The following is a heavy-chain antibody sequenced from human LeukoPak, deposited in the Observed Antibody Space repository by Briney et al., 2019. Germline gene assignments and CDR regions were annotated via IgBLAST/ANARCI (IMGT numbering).Heavy chain of an antibody. V-gene: IGHV3-9*01. CDR1: GFTFDDYA. CDR2: ISWNSGSI. J-gene: IGHJ4*02. D-gene: IGHD1-26*01. CDR3: AKDREAGGGLETYFDY. Sequence: PGRSLRLSCAASGFTFDDYAMHWVRQAPGKGLEWVSGISWNSGSIGYADSVKGRFTISRDNAKNPLYLQMNSLRAEDTALYYCAKDREAGGGLETYFDYWGQGTLVTVSS.